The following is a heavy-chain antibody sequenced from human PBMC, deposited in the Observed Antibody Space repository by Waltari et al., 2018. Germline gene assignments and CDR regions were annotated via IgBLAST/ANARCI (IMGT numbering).Heavy chain of an antibody. CDR1: GGSISSYY. CDR3: ARVPSIQRPKPYYYYMDV. V-gene: IGHV4-59*01. D-gene: IGHD2-2*01. J-gene: IGHJ6*03. Sequence: QVQLQESGPGLVKPSETLSLTCTVSGGSISSYYWSWIRQPPGKGLEWIGYIYYSGISDFSPARKSRVTKSVAASKDQVPLEASSVTAADTAVYYFARVPSIQRPKPYYYYMDVWGKGTTVTVSS. CDR2: IYYSGIS.